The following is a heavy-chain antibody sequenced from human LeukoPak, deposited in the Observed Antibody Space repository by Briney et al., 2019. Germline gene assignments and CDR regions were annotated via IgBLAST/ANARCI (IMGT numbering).Heavy chain of an antibody. V-gene: IGHV3-7*01. Sequence: SGGSLRLSCAASGFTFSTYWMSWVRQPPGKGLEWVANIKHDGSEKYYVDSVKGRFTIPRDNAKNSLYLQMNSLRAEDTAVYYCARVGTAEGTLEDYWGQGTLVTVSS. CDR3: ARVGTAEGTLEDY. D-gene: IGHD6-13*01. CDR2: IKHDGSEK. CDR1: GFTFSTYW. J-gene: IGHJ4*02.